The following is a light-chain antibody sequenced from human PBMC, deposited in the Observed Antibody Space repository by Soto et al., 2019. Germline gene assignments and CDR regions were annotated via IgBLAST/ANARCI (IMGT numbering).Light chain of an antibody. CDR3: SSYTSSSTLYV. CDR2: DVS. V-gene: IGLV2-14*01. J-gene: IGLJ1*01. CDR1: SSDVGGYNY. Sequence: QSVLTQPASVSGSPGQSITISCTGTSSDVGGYNYVSWYQQHPGKAPKLMIYDVSNRPSGLSNRFSGSKSGNTASLTISGLQAEDEADYYCSSYTSSSTLYVFGTGTKLPVL.